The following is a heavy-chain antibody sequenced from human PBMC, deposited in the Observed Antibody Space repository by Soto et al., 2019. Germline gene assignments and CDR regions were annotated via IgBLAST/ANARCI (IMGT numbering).Heavy chain of an antibody. Sequence: PSETLSLTCTVSGASISTNGYYWGWIRQPPGKGLEWIGSMYYGGSTYYSPSLKSRVTMSVDTSKNQFSLKLTSVTAVDTAVYYCARREIKGPIYYWGQGTLVPVSS. J-gene: IGHJ4*02. CDR1: GASISTNGYY. V-gene: IGHV4-39*07. CDR3: ARREIKGPIYY. D-gene: IGHD1-26*01. CDR2: MYYGGST.